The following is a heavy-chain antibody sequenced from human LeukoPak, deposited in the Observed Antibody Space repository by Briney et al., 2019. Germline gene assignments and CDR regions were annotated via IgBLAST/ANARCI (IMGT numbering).Heavy chain of an antibody. CDR3: AKLGGQELHNYYVAV. Sequence: GGSLRLSCAASGFTFSSYAMSWVRQAPGKGLEWVSGIINSGESTYYANFAKGRFTISRDNSNNTLYLQMNSLRAEDTAVYYCAKLGGQELHNYYVAVCGKGTTVAVSS. J-gene: IGHJ6*03. CDR2: IINSGEST. D-gene: IGHD3-16*01. CDR1: GFTFSSYA. V-gene: IGHV3-23*01.